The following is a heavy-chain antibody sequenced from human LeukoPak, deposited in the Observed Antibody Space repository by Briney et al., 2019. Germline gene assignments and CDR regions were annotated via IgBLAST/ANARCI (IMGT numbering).Heavy chain of an antibody. J-gene: IGHJ3*02. V-gene: IGHV3-30*18. D-gene: IGHD2-21*02. CDR2: ISYDGSNK. CDR1: GFTFSSYG. Sequence: GRSLRLSCAASGFTFSSYGMHWDRQAPGKGLEWVAVISYDGSNKYYADSVKGRFTISRDNSKNTLYLQMNSLRAEDTAVYYCAKGDIVVVTGAFDIWGQGTMVTVSS. CDR3: AKGDIVVVTGAFDI.